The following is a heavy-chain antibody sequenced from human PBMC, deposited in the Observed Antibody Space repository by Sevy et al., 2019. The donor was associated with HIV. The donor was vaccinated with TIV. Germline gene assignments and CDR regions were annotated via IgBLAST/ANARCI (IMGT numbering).Heavy chain of an antibody. CDR2: IYYSGST. D-gene: IGHD4-4*01. J-gene: IGHJ6*03. Sequence: SETLSLTCTVSGGSISSYYWNWIRQPPGKGLEWIGYIYYSGSTNYNPSLKSRVTISVDTSKNQFSLKLSSVTAADTAVYYCARGGSGNSYYYYYMDVWGKGTTVTVSS. CDR1: GGSISSYY. CDR3: ARGGSGNSYYYYYMDV. V-gene: IGHV4-59*01.